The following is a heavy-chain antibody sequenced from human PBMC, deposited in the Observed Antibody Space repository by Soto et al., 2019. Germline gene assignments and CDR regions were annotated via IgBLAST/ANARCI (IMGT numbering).Heavy chain of an antibody. CDR1: GFTCSSYG. CDR3: ARDPARAGYYMDV. CDR2: IWYDGSNK. Sequence: GGSLRLSCAASGFTCSSYGMHWVRQAPGKGLEWVAVIWYDGSNKYYADSVKGRFTISRDNSKNTLYLQMNSLRAEDTAVYYCARDPARAGYYMDVWGKGTTVTVSS. J-gene: IGHJ6*03. V-gene: IGHV3-33*01.